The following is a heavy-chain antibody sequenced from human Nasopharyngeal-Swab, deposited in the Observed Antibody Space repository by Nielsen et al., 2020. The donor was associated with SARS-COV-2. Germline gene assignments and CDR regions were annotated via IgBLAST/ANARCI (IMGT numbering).Heavy chain of an antibody. D-gene: IGHD2-15*01. Sequence: GESLKISCAASGFTFSDSAIHWVRQASGKGLEWVGRVSSQGNNYVTAYSASVKGRFIIFRDDPTNTAYLQMNSLKTEDTAMYYCTRCGGGCYSGRDYWGQGTLVTVSS. CDR3: TRCGGGCYSGRDY. CDR1: GFTFSDSA. J-gene: IGHJ4*02. CDR2: VSSQGNNYVT. V-gene: IGHV3-73*01.